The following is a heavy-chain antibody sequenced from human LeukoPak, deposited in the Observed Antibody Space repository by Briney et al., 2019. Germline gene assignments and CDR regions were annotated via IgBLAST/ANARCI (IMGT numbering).Heavy chain of an antibody. J-gene: IGHJ4*02. D-gene: IGHD1-26*01. CDR3: ATDGGNSGSYYVSNY. CDR1: GYTLTELS. CDR2: FGPEDGET. Sequence: ASVKVSCKVSGYTLTELSMHWVRQAPGKGLEWMGGFGPEDGETIYAQKFQGRVTMTEDTSTDTAYMELSSLRSEDTAVYYCATDGGNSGSYYVSNYWGQGTLVTVSS. V-gene: IGHV1-24*01.